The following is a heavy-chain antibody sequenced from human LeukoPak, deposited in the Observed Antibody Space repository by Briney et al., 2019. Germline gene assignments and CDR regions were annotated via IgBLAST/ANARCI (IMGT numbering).Heavy chain of an antibody. D-gene: IGHD2/OR15-2a*01. V-gene: IGHV3-74*01. CDR1: GFIFSSFW. CDR2: INSDGSTT. CDR3: ASLQNVPSYYYYYVMDV. J-gene: IGHJ6*02. Sequence: GGSLRLSCAASGFIFSSFWMHWVRQAPGKGLVWVSRINSDGSTTNYADSVKGRFTISRDNAKNTLFLQMNSLRAEDTAVYYCASLQNVPSYYYYYVMDVWGQGTTVTVSS.